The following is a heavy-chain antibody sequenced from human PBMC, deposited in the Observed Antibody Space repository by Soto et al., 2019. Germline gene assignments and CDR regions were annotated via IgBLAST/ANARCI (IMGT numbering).Heavy chain of an antibody. CDR1: GYSISSGYY. V-gene: IGHV4-38-2*01. CDR2: IYHSGST. J-gene: IGHJ6*01. CDR3: ASGIDFYYAMDV. Sequence: PSETLSLTCAVSGYSISSGYYWGWIRQPPGKGLEWIGSIYHSGSTYYNASLKSRVTISVDTSKNQFSLKLTSVTDADTAVYYCASGIDFYYAMDVWAQGTTVTVSS.